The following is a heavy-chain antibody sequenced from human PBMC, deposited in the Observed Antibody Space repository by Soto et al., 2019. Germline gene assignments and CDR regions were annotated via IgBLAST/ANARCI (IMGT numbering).Heavy chain of an antibody. D-gene: IGHD2-15*01. Sequence: QVQLQESGPGLVTPSETLSLSCTVSGGSISSGNYYWSWIRQPPGKGLQWIAYIHYNGNTYYNPSLKSLVSISLDTSNNQFSLKLSSVTAADTAVYYCARRPRLECGGGSCYSRYFDLWGRGTLVTVSS. CDR1: GGSISSGNYY. J-gene: IGHJ2*01. CDR3: ARRPRLECGGGSCYSRYFDL. CDR2: IHYNGNT. V-gene: IGHV4-30-4*01.